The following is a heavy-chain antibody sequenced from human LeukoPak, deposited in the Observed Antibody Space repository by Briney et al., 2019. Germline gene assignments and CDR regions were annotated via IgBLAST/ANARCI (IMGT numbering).Heavy chain of an antibody. Sequence: PGGSLRLSCAASGFTFLSYSMNWVRQAPGKGLEWVSSISSTSSSYIYYADSVKGRFTISRDNAKNSLYLQMNSLRAEDTAVYYCAKVSLAATYFDYWGQGTLVTVSS. V-gene: IGHV3-21*04. CDR1: GFTFLSYS. D-gene: IGHD6-25*01. J-gene: IGHJ4*02. CDR3: AKVSLAATYFDY. CDR2: ISSTSSSYI.